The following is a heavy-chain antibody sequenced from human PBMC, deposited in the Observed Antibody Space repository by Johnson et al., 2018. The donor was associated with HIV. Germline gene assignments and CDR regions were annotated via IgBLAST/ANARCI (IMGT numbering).Heavy chain of an antibody. D-gene: IGHD3-10*01. J-gene: IGHJ3*01. CDR2: IKSKTDGGTT. CDR1: GFTFSNVW. V-gene: IGHV3-15*01. Sequence: VQLVESGGGLVKPGGSLRLSCATSGFTFSNVWMSWVRQVPGKGLEWVGRIKSKTDGGTTDHAAPVKGRFTISRDDSKNTLFLQMNSLKTEDTAIYYCTTARNRLWSRWGWTGFWAFGVWGQGTVGTVSS. CDR3: TTARNRLWSRWGWTGFWAFGV.